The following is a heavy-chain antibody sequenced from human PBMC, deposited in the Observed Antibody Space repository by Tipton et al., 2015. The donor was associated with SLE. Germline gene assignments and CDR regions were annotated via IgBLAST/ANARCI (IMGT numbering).Heavy chain of an antibody. J-gene: IGHJ4*02. CDR3: AKDSPPVEYSSMYYFDY. D-gene: IGHD2-2*01. CDR1: GFTFSTYA. V-gene: IGHV3-23*01. CDR2: VSASGDKT. Sequence: SLRLSCAASGFTFSTYAMTWVRQAPGKGLEWVSGVSASGDKTYHADSVKGRFTISRDNSKNTLYLQMNSLRPEDTAFYYCAKDSPPVEYSSMYYFDYWGQGTLVTVSS.